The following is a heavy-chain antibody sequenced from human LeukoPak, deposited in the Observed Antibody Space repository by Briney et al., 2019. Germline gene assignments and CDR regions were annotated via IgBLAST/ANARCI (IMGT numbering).Heavy chain of an antibody. CDR1: GFTFSSYA. Sequence: GGSLRLSCAASGFTFSSYAMSWVRQAPGKGLEWVSAISGSGGSTYYADSVKGRFTISRDNSKNTLYLQMNSLRAEDTAVYYCARGYYYDSSGYYPYYDYWGQGTLVTVSS. J-gene: IGHJ4*02. CDR3: ARGYYYDSSGYYPYYDY. D-gene: IGHD3-22*01. CDR2: ISGSGGST. V-gene: IGHV3-23*01.